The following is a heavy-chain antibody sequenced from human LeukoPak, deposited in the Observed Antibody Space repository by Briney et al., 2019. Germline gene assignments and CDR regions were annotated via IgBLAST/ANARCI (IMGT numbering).Heavy chain of an antibody. Sequence: NPSETLSLTCTVSGGSISSYYWSWIRHPPGRGREGIGYIYYSGSTNYNPSLKSRVTISVDTSKNQFSLKLSSVTAADTAVYYCARGGREYFADYWGQGTLVTVSS. CDR1: GGSISSYY. CDR2: IYYSGST. D-gene: IGHD3-9*01. CDR3: ARGGREYFADY. J-gene: IGHJ4*02. V-gene: IGHV4-59*01.